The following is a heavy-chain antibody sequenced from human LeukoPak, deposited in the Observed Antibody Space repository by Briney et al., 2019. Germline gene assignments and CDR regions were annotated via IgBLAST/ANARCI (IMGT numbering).Heavy chain of an antibody. CDR3: ARRMYSGSYDAFNI. D-gene: IGHD1-26*01. V-gene: IGHV5-51*01. CDR2: IYPGDSDT. J-gene: IGHJ3*02. Sequence: GESLKISCKGSGYSFTNYWIAWVRQLPGKGLEWMGIIYPGDSDTRYSPSFQGQVTISADKSISTAYLQWSSLKASDTAMYYCARRMYSGSYDAFNIWGQGTMVTVSS. CDR1: GYSFTNYW.